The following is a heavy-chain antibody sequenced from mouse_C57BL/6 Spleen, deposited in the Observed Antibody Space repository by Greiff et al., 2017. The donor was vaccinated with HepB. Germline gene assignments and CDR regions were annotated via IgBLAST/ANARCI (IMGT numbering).Heavy chain of an antibody. Sequence: EVQRVESGPSLVRPSQTLSLTCTVTGFSINSDCYWFWIRQFPGNKLEYIGYTFYSGITYYNPSLESRTYITRDTSKDQYSLKLSSVTTEDTATYYCARTRTDYYAMDYWGQGTSVTVSS. J-gene: IGHJ4*01. CDR2: TFYSGIT. V-gene: IGHV3-3*01. CDR1: GFSINSDCY. CDR3: ARTRTDYYAMDY.